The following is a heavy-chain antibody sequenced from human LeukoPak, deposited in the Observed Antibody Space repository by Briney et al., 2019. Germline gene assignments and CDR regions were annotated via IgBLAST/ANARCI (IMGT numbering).Heavy chain of an antibody. J-gene: IGHJ3*02. D-gene: IGHD6-19*01. CDR2: ISYDGSNK. CDR1: GFTFSSYG. Sequence: GGSLRLSCAASGFTFSSYGMHWVRQAPGKGLEWVAVISYDGSNKYYADSVKGRFTISRDNSKNTLYLQMNSLRAEDTAVYYCARSSGWSYDAFDIWGQGTMVTVSS. V-gene: IGHV3-30*03. CDR3: ARSSGWSYDAFDI.